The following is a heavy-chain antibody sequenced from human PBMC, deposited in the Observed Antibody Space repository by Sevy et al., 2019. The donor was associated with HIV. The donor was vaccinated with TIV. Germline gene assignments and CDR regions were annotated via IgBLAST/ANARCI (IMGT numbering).Heavy chain of an antibody. J-gene: IGHJ6*03. CDR3: TKPPSGNFAYQYMGV. D-gene: IGHD1-26*01. Sequence: GGSLRLSCAASGFIFTNYGMHWARQAPGKGLEWVAFIRNDANKKYYGDSVKGRFPMSRDNSKNTLFLQLSSLRVEDTAVYFCTKPPSGNFAYQYMGVWGKGTTVTVSS. CDR1: GFIFTNYG. CDR2: IRNDANKK. V-gene: IGHV3-30*02.